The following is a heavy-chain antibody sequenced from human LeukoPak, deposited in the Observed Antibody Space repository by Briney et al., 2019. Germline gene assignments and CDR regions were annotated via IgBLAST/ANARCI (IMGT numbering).Heavy chain of an antibody. V-gene: IGHV1-69*13. CDR1: GGTFSSHS. Sequence: GASVTVSCKASGGTFSSHSFNWVRQTPGQGLEWMGGIIPMSTTSKCAPKFQGRVTITADESTRTVFMELSSLRPEDTAVYYCARPRTYYDSWSGYPPFDYWGQGTLVTVSS. D-gene: IGHD3-3*01. J-gene: IGHJ4*02. CDR3: ARPRTYYDSWSGYPPFDY. CDR2: IIPMSTTS.